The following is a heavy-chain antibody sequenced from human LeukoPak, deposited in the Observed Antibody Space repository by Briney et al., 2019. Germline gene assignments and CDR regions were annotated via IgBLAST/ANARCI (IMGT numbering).Heavy chain of an antibody. Sequence: GRSLRLSCAASGFTFSSYAMHWVRQAPGKGLEWVAVISYDGSNKYYADSVKGRFTISRDNSKNTLYLQMNSLRAEDTAVYYCAKDQHSSGSYYPLDYWGQGTLVTVSS. D-gene: IGHD1-26*01. V-gene: IGHV3-30*04. CDR1: GFTFSSYA. CDR2: ISYDGSNK. J-gene: IGHJ4*02. CDR3: AKDQHSSGSYYPLDY.